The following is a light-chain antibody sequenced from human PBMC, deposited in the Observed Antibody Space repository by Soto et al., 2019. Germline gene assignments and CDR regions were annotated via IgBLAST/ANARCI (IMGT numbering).Light chain of an antibody. CDR3: RQYDNSPIT. CDR1: QSISSSF. J-gene: IGKJ5*01. CDR2: GAS. Sequence: EIVLTQSPGILSLSPGERASLSCGASQSISSSFLAWYQQKPGQAPRLLIYGASSRATGIPDRFSGTGSETDFTLTISRLEPEDFAVYCCRQYDNSPITFGQGTRLEIK. V-gene: IGKV3-20*01.